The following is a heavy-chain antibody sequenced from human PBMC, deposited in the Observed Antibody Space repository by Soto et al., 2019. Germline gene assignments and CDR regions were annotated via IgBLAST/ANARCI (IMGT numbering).Heavy chain of an antibody. CDR3: AHSPGWPLRIQGFFDY. Sequence: PTLVNPTQTLTLTCTFSGFSVTTSGEGVGWLRQPPGKALEWLALIYWDDDKRYSPSLKSRLTITKDTSKNQVVLTMTNMDPVDTATYYCAHSPGWPLRIQGFFDYWGQGTLVTVSS. CDR1: GFSVTTSGEG. D-gene: IGHD6-19*01. CDR2: IYWDDDK. J-gene: IGHJ4*02. V-gene: IGHV2-5*02.